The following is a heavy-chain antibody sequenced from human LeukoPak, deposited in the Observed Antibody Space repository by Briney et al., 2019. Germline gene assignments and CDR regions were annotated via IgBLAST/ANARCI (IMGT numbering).Heavy chain of an antibody. J-gene: IGHJ4*02. D-gene: IGHD7-27*01. Sequence: PGGSLRLSCAASGFTVSDSFMTWVRQAPGKGLEWVSVIYVSGSTYYADSVKGRFSISRDNSRNTLYLQMDSLRAEDTAVYYCAGSLGPLTEYWGQGTLVTVSS. CDR2: IYVSGST. CDR1: GFTVSDSF. CDR3: AGSLGPLTEY. V-gene: IGHV3-66*03.